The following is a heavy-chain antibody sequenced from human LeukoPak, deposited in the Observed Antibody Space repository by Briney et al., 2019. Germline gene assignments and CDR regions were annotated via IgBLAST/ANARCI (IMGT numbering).Heavy chain of an antibody. CDR3: ARDSITGDNSLDY. D-gene: IGHD7-27*01. CDR1: GFTFHALG. J-gene: IGHJ4*02. V-gene: IGHV1-18*01. CDR2: VSAYDGGT. Sequence: VASVKVSCKASGFTFHALGFSWVRQAPGQGLEWMGWVSAYDGGTKYAQRFQGRLSLTRETSTTTAYMELSSLRYDDTAVYYCARDSITGDNSLDYWGRGTLVTVSS.